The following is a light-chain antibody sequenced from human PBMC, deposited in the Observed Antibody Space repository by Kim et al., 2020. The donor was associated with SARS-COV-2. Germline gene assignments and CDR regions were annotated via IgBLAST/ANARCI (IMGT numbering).Light chain of an antibody. J-gene: IGKJ1*01. CDR2: WAS. CDR3: QQYYSVPPWT. V-gene: IGKV4-1*01. Sequence: TINCKASQSVLYSSEDKNYLAWYQLNPGQPPKLLIHWASSRESGVPDRFSGSGSETDFTLTITSLQAEDVAVYYCQQYYSVPPWTFGQGTKVDIK. CDR1: QSVLYSSEDKNY.